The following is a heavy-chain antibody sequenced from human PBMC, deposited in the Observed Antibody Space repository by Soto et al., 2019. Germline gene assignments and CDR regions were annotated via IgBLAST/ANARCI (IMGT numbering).Heavy chain of an antibody. V-gene: IGHV3-7*01. Sequence: EVQLVESGGGLVQPGGSLRLSCAASGFSFSASWMSWVRQTPGKGLEWVANIKQDGSEKHYVDSVKGRFTISRDNAESSLYLQMDSLRAEDTAVYHCARLEEWLLRDYLGQGTLVTVS. CDR1: GFSFSASW. J-gene: IGHJ4*02. CDR2: IKQDGSEK. D-gene: IGHD3-3*01. CDR3: ARLEEWLLRDY.